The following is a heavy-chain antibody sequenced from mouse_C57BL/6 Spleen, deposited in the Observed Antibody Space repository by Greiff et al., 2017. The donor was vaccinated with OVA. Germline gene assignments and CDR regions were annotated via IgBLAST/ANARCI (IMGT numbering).Heavy chain of an antibody. CDR1: GYTFTSYW. Sequence: QVHVKQPGAELVKPGASVKMSCKASGYTFTSYWITWVKQRPGQGLEWIGDIYPGSGSTNYNEKFKSKATLTVDTSSSTAYMQLSSLTSEDSAVYYCARSRYYGSSYGLAYWGQGTLVTVSA. V-gene: IGHV1-55*01. CDR3: ARSRYYGSSYGLAY. D-gene: IGHD1-1*01. J-gene: IGHJ3*01. CDR2: IYPGSGST.